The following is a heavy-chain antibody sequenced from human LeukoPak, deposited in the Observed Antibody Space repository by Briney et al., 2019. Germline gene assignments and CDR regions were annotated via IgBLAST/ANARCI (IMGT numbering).Heavy chain of an antibody. CDR3: ARDISAYCGGDCPPGY. CDR1: GFTLSSYG. Sequence: GGSLRLSCAASGFTLSSYGMNWVRQAPGKGLGWVSSISSGSTYIYYADSVKGRFTISRDNAKNSLYLQMNSLRAEDTAVYYCARDISAYCGGDCPPGYWGQGTLVTVSS. CDR2: ISSGSTYI. D-gene: IGHD2-21*02. V-gene: IGHV3-21*01. J-gene: IGHJ4*02.